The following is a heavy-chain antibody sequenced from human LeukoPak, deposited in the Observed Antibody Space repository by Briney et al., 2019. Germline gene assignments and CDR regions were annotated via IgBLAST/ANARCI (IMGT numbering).Heavy chain of an antibody. V-gene: IGHV4-4*07. D-gene: IGHD3-22*01. Sequence: SETLSLTCTVSGGSISSYYWSWIRQPAGKGLEWIGRIYTGGSTNYNPSLKSRVTMSVDTSKNQFSLKLSSVTAADTAVYYCARDKGDHYYDSSGPYYYYGMDVWGQGTTVTVSS. CDR1: GGSISSYY. J-gene: IGHJ6*02. CDR3: ARDKGDHYYDSSGPYYYYGMDV. CDR2: IYTGGST.